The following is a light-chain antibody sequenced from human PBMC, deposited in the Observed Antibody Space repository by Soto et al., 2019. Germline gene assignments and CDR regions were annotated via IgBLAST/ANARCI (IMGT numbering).Light chain of an antibody. Sequence: IQMTQAPSSLSASVGDRVTITGRASQSISSYLNWYQQKPGKAPKLLIYAASSLQSGVPSRFSGSGSGTDFTLTISSLQPEDFATYYCQQSDSTLITFGQGTRLDIK. CDR1: QSISSY. CDR3: QQSDSTLIT. V-gene: IGKV1-39*01. J-gene: IGKJ5*01. CDR2: AAS.